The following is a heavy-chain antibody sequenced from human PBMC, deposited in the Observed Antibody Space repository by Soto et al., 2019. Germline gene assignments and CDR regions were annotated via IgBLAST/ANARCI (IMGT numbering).Heavy chain of an antibody. CDR1: GFTFSRSA. Sequence: QVQLVESGGGVVQPGRSLRLSCAASGFTFSRSAIHWVRQAPGKGLEWVAVISADGSNEYYADSVKGRFTISRDNSKNTLYQQMNSLRDDDTAVYYCARDQDSGDYYYRALDYWGQGTLVTVSS. CDR2: ISADGSNE. D-gene: IGHD1-26*01. V-gene: IGHV3-30*04. CDR3: ARDQDSGDYYYRALDY. J-gene: IGHJ4*02.